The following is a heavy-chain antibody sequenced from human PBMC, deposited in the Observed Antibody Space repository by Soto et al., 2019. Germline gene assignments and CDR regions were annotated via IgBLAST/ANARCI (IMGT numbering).Heavy chain of an antibody. CDR3: ARGYDFWSGGFDP. J-gene: IGHJ5*02. V-gene: IGHV4-30-2*01. D-gene: IGHD3-3*01. CDR1: GGSISSGGYS. CDR2: IYHSGST. Sequence: SETLSLTCAVSGGSISSGGYSWSWIRQPPGKGLEWIGYIYHSGSTYYNPSLKSRVTISVDRSKNQFSLKLSSVTAADTAVYYCARGYDFWSGGFDPWGQGTLVTVS.